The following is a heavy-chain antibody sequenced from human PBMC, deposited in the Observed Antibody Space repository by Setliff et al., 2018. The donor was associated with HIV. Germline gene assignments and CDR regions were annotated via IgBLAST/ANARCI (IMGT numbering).Heavy chain of an antibody. D-gene: IGHD1-26*01. CDR1: GGSISSSSYY. Sequence: SETLSLTCTVSGGSISSSSYYWGWIRQPPGKGLEWIGSIYYSGSTYYNPSLKSRVTISEDTSKNQFSLKLSSVTAADTAVYYCARGQPQGGGTYWSAFDIWGQGTMVTVSS. CDR2: IYYSGST. CDR3: ARGQPQGGGTYWSAFDI. V-gene: IGHV4-39*07. J-gene: IGHJ3*02.